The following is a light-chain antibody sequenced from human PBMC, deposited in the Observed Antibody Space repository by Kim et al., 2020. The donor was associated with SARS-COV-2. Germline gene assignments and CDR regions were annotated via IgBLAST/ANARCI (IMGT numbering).Light chain of an antibody. CDR3: KQYNSDSPST. Sequence: ASGGDTGSITCRVSQTIHVWLAWYQQKPGRAPNLLIYKASYLEEGVPSRFSGSGSGTEFTLTISGLQREDFATYYCKQYNSDSPSTFGQGTKLEI. V-gene: IGKV1-5*03. J-gene: IGKJ2*02. CDR2: KAS. CDR1: QTIHVW.